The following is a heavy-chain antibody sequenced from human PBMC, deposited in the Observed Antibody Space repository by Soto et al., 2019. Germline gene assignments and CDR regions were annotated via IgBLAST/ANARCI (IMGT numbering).Heavy chain of an antibody. Sequence: ASVKVSCKASGYTFTGYYMHWVRQAPGQGLEWMGWINPNSGGTNYAQKFQGRVTMTRDTSISTAYMELSRLRSDDTAVYYCARGYYYDSSGYYYGYYFDYWGQGTLVTV. D-gene: IGHD3-22*01. V-gene: IGHV1-2*02. J-gene: IGHJ4*02. CDR3: ARGYYYDSSGYYYGYYFDY. CDR2: INPNSGGT. CDR1: GYTFTGYY.